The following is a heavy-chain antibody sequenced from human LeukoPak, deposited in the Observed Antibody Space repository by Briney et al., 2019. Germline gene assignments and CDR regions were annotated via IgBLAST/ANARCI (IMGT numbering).Heavy chain of an antibody. CDR3: ARHGQWLTAAFDI. J-gene: IGHJ3*02. D-gene: IGHD2-21*02. CDR2: IHYSGST. CDR1: GGSLSSSSFY. V-gene: IGHV4-39*01. Sequence: PSETLSLTCTVSGGSLSSSSFYWVWIRQPPGKGLDWIGSIHYSGSTYYNPSLKSRVTISVDRSKNQLYLNLRSVTAADTAVYYCARHGQWLTAAFDIWGQGTMVTVSS.